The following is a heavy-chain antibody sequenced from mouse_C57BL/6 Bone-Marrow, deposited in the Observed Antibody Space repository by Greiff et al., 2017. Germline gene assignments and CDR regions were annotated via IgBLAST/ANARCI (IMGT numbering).Heavy chain of an antibody. CDR2: IYPGDGDT. CDR1: GYAFSSSW. V-gene: IGHV1-82*01. D-gene: IGHD2-4*01. J-gene: IGHJ2*01. CDR3: ARSYDYDSY. Sequence: VQLQQSGPELVKPGASVKISCKASGYAFSSSWMNWVKQRPGKGLEWIGRIYPGDGDTNYNGKFKGKATLTADKSSSTAYMQLSSLTSEDSAVYFCARSYDYDSYWGQGTTLTVSS.